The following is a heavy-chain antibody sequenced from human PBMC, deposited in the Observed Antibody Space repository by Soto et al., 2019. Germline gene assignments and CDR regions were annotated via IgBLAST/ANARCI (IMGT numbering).Heavy chain of an antibody. CDR1: GFTFSSYA. Sequence: PGGSLRLSCAASGFTFSSYAMSWVRQAPGKGLEWVSAISGSGGSTYYADSVKGRFTISRDNSKNTLYLQMNSLRAEDTAVYYCAKDSRDRDSYSLRWFDPWGQGTLVTVSS. J-gene: IGHJ5*02. CDR3: AKDSRDRDSYSLRWFDP. V-gene: IGHV3-23*01. D-gene: IGHD5-12*01. CDR2: ISGSGGST.